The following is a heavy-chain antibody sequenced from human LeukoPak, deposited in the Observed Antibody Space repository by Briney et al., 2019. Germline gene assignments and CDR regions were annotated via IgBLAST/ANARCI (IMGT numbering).Heavy chain of an antibody. J-gene: IGHJ4*02. Sequence: PGGSLRLSCAASGFTFSDYYMSWVRQAPGKGLEWVSYVSSSGTTISYADSVKGRFTISRDNAESSLYLQMNSLRAEDTAVYYCAPRPTVTINFWGQGTLVTVSS. CDR2: VSSSGTTI. CDR1: GFTFSDYY. D-gene: IGHD4-17*01. CDR3: APRPTVTINF. V-gene: IGHV3-11*01.